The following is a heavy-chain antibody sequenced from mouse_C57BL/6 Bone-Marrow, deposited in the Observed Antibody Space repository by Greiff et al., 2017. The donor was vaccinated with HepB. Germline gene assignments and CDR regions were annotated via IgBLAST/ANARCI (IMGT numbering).Heavy chain of an antibody. CDR2: IDPENGDT. CDR1: GFNIKDDY. J-gene: IGHJ3*01. V-gene: IGHV14-4*01. Sequence: EVQLQQSGAELVRPGASVKLSCTASGFNIKDDYMHWVKQRPEQGLEWIGWIDPENGDTEYASKFQGKATITADTSSNTAYLQLSSLTSEDTAVYYCTIYYGNSAWFAYWGQGTLVTVSA. D-gene: IGHD2-1*01. CDR3: TIYYGNSAWFAY.